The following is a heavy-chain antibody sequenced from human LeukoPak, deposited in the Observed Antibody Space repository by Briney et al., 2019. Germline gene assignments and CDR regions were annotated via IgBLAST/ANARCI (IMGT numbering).Heavy chain of an antibody. Sequence: SVKVSCKASGYTFTGYYMHWVRQAPGQGLEWMGRINPNSGGTNYAQKFQGWVTMTRDTSISTAYMELSRLRSDDTAVYYCATQRNDYGDYFDYWGQGTLVTVSS. CDR2: INPNSGGT. V-gene: IGHV1-2*04. D-gene: IGHD4-17*01. CDR3: ATQRNDYGDYFDY. J-gene: IGHJ4*02. CDR1: GYTFTGYY.